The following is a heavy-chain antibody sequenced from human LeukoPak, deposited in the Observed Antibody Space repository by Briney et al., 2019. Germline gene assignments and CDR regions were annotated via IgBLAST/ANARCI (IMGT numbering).Heavy chain of an antibody. CDR3: AKDLHGGYSSDY. Sequence: PGGSLRLSCAASGFTFNNFGMHWFRQAPGKGLEWVSFIGYEGVHKYYADSVKGRFTISKDNSKATLYLQMNSLRPEDTAAYYCAKDLHGGYSSDYWGQGTLVTVFS. D-gene: IGHD4-23*01. CDR2: IGYEGVHK. V-gene: IGHV3-30*02. J-gene: IGHJ4*02. CDR1: GFTFNNFG.